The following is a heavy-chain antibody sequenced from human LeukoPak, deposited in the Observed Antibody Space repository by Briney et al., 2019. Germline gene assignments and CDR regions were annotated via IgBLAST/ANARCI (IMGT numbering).Heavy chain of an antibody. CDR1: GFTFSSYW. Sequence: GGSLRLSCAASGFTFSSYWMHWVRQAPGKGLVWVSRINSDGSSTSYADSVKGRFTISRDNAKNTLYLQMNSLRAVDTAVYYCAKESGYSSGWYYFDYWGQGTLVTVSS. D-gene: IGHD6-19*01. J-gene: IGHJ4*02. CDR2: INSDGSST. CDR3: AKESGYSSGWYYFDY. V-gene: IGHV3-74*01.